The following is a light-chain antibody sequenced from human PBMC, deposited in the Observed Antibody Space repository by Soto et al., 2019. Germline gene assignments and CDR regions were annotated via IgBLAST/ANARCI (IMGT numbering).Light chain of an antibody. CDR3: SSYTSSSTLV. CDR2: DVN. Sequence: QSALTQPASVSGSPGQSITISCTGSSSDVGGSDYVSWFQQHPGKAPKLMIYDVNNRPSGVSYRFSGSKSGNTASMTISGLQAEDEDDYYCSSYTSSSTLVFGGGTKLTVL. V-gene: IGLV2-14*01. J-gene: IGLJ2*01. CDR1: SSDVGGSDY.